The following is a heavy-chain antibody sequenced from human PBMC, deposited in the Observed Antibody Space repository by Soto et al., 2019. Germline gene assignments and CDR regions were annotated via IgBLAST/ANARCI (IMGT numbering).Heavy chain of an antibody. CDR1: GYTFTSYD. Sequence: ASVKVSCKASGYTFTSYDINWVRQATGQGLEWTGWMNPNSGNTGYAQKFQGRVTMTRNTSISTAYMELSSLRSEDTAVYYCARGPDLLRFLEWLPRGYYGMDVWGQGTTVTVSS. CDR3: ARGPDLLRFLEWLPRGYYGMDV. D-gene: IGHD3-3*01. J-gene: IGHJ6*02. CDR2: MNPNSGNT. V-gene: IGHV1-8*01.